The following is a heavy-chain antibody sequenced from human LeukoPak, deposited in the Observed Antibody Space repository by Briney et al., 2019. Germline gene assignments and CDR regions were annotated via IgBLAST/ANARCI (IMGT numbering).Heavy chain of an antibody. D-gene: IGHD2-15*01. CDR3: XXXXXXXXXXVVSKHYYYYGMDV. V-gene: IGHV1-18*01. Sequence: ASVKVSCRASGYTFTSYGISWVRQAPGQGLEWMGWISAYNGNTNYAQKLQGRVTMTTDTSTSTAYMELRSLRSDDTAVYYCXXXXXXXXXXVVSKHYYYYGMDVWGQGTTVTVSS. CDR1: GYTFTSYG. CDR2: ISAYNGNT. J-gene: IGHJ6*02.